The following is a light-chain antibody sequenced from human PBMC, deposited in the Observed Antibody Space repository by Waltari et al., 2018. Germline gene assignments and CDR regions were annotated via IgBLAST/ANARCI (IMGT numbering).Light chain of an antibody. CDR1: SSDVGGYNY. Sequence: QSALTQPASVSGSPGQSIPISCTGTSSDVGGYNYVSWYQQHPGKAPKLMIYDVSKRPSGVSKRFSGSKSGNTASLTISGLQAEDEADYYCSSYTSSSPYVFGTGTKVTVL. J-gene: IGLJ1*01. CDR3: SSYTSSSPYV. CDR2: DVS. V-gene: IGLV2-14*01.